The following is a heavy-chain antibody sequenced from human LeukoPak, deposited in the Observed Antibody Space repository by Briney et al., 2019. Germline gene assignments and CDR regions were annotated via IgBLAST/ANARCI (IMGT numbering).Heavy chain of an antibody. J-gene: IGHJ4*02. CDR2: IYYSEST. CDR3: ARGVRYYDSSGYNFDY. CDR1: GGSISRYY. Sequence: SDTLSLTCTVCGGSISRYYCSWIRQPPGKGLEWIGYIYYSESTNYTPSLNSRVTISVDTSKNQFSLRLSSVTAAGTAVYYSARGVRYYDSSGYNFDYRGQGTLVTVSS. D-gene: IGHD3-22*01. V-gene: IGHV4-59*08.